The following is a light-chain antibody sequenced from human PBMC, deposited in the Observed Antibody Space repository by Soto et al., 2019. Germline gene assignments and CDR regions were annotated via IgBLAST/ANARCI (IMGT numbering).Light chain of an antibody. CDR2: GVT. Sequence: QSVLTQPASVSGSPGQSITISCTGTSSDVGAYNYVSWYQQHPGEAPKLIIYGVTNRPSGVSYRFSGSKSDYTASLTISGLLAEDEADYYCSSYSTSFFYVFGTGTKVTVL. CDR3: SSYSTSFFYV. V-gene: IGLV2-14*01. CDR1: SSDVGAYNY. J-gene: IGLJ1*01.